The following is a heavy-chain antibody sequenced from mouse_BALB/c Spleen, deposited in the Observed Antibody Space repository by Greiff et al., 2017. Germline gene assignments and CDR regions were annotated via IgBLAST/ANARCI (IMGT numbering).Heavy chain of an antibody. CDR1: GYTFTDYE. CDR3: TRDDGYLYFDY. Sequence: LVESGAELVRPGASVTLSCKASGYTFTDYEMHWVKQTPVHGLEWIGAIDPETGGTAYNQKFKGKATLTADKSSSTAYMELRSLTSEDSAVYYCTRDDGYLYFDYWGQGTTLTVSS. J-gene: IGHJ2*01. D-gene: IGHD2-3*01. V-gene: IGHV1-15*01. CDR2: IDPETGGT.